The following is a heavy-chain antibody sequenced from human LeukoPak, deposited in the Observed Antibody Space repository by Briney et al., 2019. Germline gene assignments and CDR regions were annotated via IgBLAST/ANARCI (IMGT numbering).Heavy chain of an antibody. CDR2: ISGSGGNT. V-gene: IGHV3-23*01. CDR3: AKDSVNTVTCCFDY. J-gene: IGHJ4*02. D-gene: IGHD4-17*01. CDR1: GFTFNNYA. Sequence: LPGGSLRLSCAASGFTFNNYALSWVRQAPGMGLEWVSSISGSGGNTYYADSVKGRFTTSRDNSKNTLYLQMNSLRAEDTAVYYCAKDSVNTVTCCFDYWGQGTLVTVSS.